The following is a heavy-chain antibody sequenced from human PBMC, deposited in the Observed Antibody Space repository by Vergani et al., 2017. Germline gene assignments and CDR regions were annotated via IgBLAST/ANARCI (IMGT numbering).Heavy chain of an antibody. CDR3: ARDSRDDFWSGYYMDV. D-gene: IGHD3-3*01. J-gene: IGHJ6*04. CDR2: ISGSGGST. V-gene: IGHV3-23*01. CDR1: GFTFSSYA. Sequence: EVQLLESGGGLVQPGGSLRLSCAASGFTFSSYAMSWVRQAPGKGLEWVSAISGSGGSTYYADSVKGRFTISRDNSKNTLYLQMNSLRAEDTAVYYCARDSRDDFWSGYYMDVWGKGTTVTVSS.